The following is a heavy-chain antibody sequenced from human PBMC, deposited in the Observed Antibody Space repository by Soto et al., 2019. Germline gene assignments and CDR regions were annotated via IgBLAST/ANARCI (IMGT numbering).Heavy chain of an antibody. CDR1: GASVNTGDYY. Sequence: VQLQGSGPGLVKPSQTLSLTCTVSGASVNTGDYYWSYIRQSPGKGLEWLGYIFYSGDTYYNPSLKSRDTISLNTSRNQRSLTLTFVTDADTAMYFCVGTRTTDDFWGKGTLVTVST. J-gene: IGHJ1*01. V-gene: IGHV4-30-4*01. CDR3: VGTRTTDDF. D-gene: IGHD1-7*01. CDR2: IFYSGDT.